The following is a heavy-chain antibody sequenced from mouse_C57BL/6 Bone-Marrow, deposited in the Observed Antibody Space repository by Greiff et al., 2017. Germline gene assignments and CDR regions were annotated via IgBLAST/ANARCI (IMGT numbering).Heavy chain of an antibody. CDR2: IDPSDRYT. J-gene: IGHJ2*01. CDR1: GYTFTSYW. D-gene: IGHD2-3*01. CDR3: ARRRFYFRTLDY. V-gene: IGHV1-69*01. Sequence: VQLQQSGAELVMPGASVKLSCKASGYTFTSYWMHWVKQRPGQGLEWIGEIDPSDRYTNYNQKFKGKSTLTVDTSSSTAYMQLNILTSEDSAVYYCARRRFYFRTLDYWGQGTTLTVSS.